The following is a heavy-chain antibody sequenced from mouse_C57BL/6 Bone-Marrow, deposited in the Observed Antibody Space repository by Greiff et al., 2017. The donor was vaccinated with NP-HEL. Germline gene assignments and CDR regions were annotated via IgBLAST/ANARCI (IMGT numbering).Heavy chain of an antibody. CDR3: AREGDGNYVYYAMDY. J-gene: IGHJ4*01. CDR2: INPNNGGT. D-gene: IGHD2-1*01. V-gene: IGHV1-22*01. Sequence: EVQLQQSGPELVKPGASVKMSCKASGYAFTDYNMHWVKQSHGKSLEWIGYINPNNGGTSYNQKFKGKATLTVNKSSSTAYMELRSLTSEDSAVYDCAREGDGNYVYYAMDYWGQGTSVTVSS. CDR1: GYAFTDYN.